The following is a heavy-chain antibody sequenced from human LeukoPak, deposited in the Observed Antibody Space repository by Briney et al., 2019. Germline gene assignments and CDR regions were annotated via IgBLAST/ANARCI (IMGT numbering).Heavy chain of an antibody. J-gene: IGHJ4*02. CDR3: AKRKGAAATTGYYFDY. CDR1: GFSFSSYA. Sequence: GRSLRLSLAASGFSFSSYAMSWVRQAPGKGLEWVSSIISGGGGTYYADSVKGRFTISRDNSKNTLYLQMNSLRGDDTAVYYCAKRKGAAATTGYYFDYWGKGALVSASS. CDR2: IISGGGGT. V-gene: IGHV3-23*01. D-gene: IGHD4-17*01.